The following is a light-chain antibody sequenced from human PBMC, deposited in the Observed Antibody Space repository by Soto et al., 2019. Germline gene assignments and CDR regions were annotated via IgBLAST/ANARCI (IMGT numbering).Light chain of an antibody. V-gene: IGKV3-11*01. CDR1: QRVSSD. CDR3: QQRSNSPYT. Sequence: EIVLTQSPATLSLSPGERDTLSCRASQRVSSDLAWYQQKPGQAPRLLNCDAYNRATSIPARFSGGGSGTVSPLTISSLDAEDFADYYCQQRSNSPYTFGRGTKLEIK. J-gene: IGKJ2*01. CDR2: DAY.